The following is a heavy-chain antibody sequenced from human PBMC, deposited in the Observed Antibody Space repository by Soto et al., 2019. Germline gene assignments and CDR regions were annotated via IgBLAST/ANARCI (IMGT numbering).Heavy chain of an antibody. Sequence: QVQLVQSGAEVKKPGSSVKVSCKASGGTFSSYTISWVRQAPGQGLEWMGRIIPILGIASYAQKFQGRVTITADKSTSTAYMELSSLRSEDTAVYYCARAGAYYGSGLDVWGQGTTVTVSS. J-gene: IGHJ6*02. D-gene: IGHD3-10*01. V-gene: IGHV1-69*02. CDR1: GGTFSSYT. CDR3: ARAGAYYGSGLDV. CDR2: IIPILGIA.